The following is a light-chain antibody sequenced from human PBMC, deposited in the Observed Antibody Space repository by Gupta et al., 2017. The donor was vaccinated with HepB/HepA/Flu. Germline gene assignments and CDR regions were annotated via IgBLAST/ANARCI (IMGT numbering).Light chain of an antibody. CDR2: GAS. Sequence: EIVLTQSPGTLSLSPGERATLSCRASQSFSRTSLAWYQQKLGQAPRLLIYGASSRATGIPDRFSGSGSGTDFTLTISRLEPEDFAVYYCQQCGNSPRCSFGQGTKMEIK. J-gene: IGKJ2*04. CDR3: QQCGNSPRCS. CDR1: QSFSRTS. V-gene: IGKV3-20*01.